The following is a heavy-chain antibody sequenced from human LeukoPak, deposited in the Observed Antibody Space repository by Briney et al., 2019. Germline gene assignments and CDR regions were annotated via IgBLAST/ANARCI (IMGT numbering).Heavy chain of an antibody. V-gene: IGHV3-9*01. D-gene: IGHD1-26*01. CDR3: AKATGGYSS. J-gene: IGHJ5*02. CDR1: GFTFDDYA. CDR2: ISWNSGSI. Sequence: GGSLRLSCAASGFTFDDYAMHWVRQAPGKGLEWVSGISWNSGSIGYADSVKGRFTISRDNAKNSLYLQMNSLRAEDTALYYCAKATGGYSSWGQGTLVTVSS.